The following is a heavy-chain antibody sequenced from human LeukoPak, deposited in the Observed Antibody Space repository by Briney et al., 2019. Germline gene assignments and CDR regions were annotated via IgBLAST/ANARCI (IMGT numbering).Heavy chain of an antibody. V-gene: IGHV3-30-3*01. D-gene: IGHD3-10*01. Sequence: GGSLRLSCAASGFTFSTYAMHWVRQAPGKGLEWVAAITSDGSKKYYADSVKGRFTISRDNSKNTLYLQMNSLRADDTAVYFCARTSLHYFGSGSYSLDVFDIWGQGTMVTVSS. CDR1: GFTFSTYA. CDR2: ITSDGSKK. CDR3: ARTSLHYFGSGSYSLDVFDI. J-gene: IGHJ3*02.